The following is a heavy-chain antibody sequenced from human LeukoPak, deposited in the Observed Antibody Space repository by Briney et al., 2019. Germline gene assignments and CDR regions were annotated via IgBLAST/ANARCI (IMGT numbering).Heavy chain of an antibody. CDR1: GASINSSSYY. D-gene: IGHD3-10*01. CDR3: ATFYYYGSGSYYDY. CDR2: IYYFGST. J-gene: IGHJ4*02. Sequence: SETLSLTCTVSGASINSSSYYWGWIRQPPGKGLEWIGNIYYFGSTYYNPSLKSRVTISVDTSKNQFSLKLTSVTATDTAVYYCATFYYYGSGSYYDYWGQGTLVTVSS. V-gene: IGHV4-39*01.